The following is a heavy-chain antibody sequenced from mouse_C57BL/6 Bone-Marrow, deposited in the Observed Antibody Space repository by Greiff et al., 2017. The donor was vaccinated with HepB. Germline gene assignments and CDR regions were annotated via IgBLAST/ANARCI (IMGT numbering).Heavy chain of an antibody. V-gene: IGHV1-74*01. D-gene: IGHD2-1*01. CDR3: APSTMVTRYWYFDV. CDR1: GYTFTSYW. CDR2: IHPSDSAT. Sequence: QVQLKQPGAELVKPGASVKVSCKASGYTFTSYWMHWVKQRPGQGLEWIGRIHPSDSATNYNQKFKGKATLTVDKSSSTAYMQLSSLTSEDSAVYYYAPSTMVTRYWYFDVWGTETTVTVSS. J-gene: IGHJ1*03.